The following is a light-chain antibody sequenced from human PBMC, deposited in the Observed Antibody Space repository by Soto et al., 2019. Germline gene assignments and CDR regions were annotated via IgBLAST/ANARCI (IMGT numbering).Light chain of an antibody. CDR2: DST. J-gene: IGKJ1*01. Sequence: EIVLTQSPATLSLSPGERATLSCRTSQSVSRYLAWYQQKPGQAPRLLIYDSTDRATGLPARFSGSGSGTDFTLTINSLEPEDFAVYYCHQYYDWPPWTFGQGTKVEI. CDR3: HQYYDWPPWT. CDR1: QSVSRY. V-gene: IGKV3-11*01.